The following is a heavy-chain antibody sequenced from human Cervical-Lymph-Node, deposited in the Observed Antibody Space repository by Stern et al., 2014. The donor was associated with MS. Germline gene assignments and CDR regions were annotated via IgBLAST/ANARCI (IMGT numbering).Heavy chain of an antibody. CDR2: IGTAGGT. D-gene: IGHD6-19*01. Sequence: EVQLVESGGGLVQPGGSLRLSCAASGFTFSSYDMHWVRQATGKGLEWVSAIGTAGGTYYPGSVRGRFTISRENAKNTLDIQMKRLRAGDTAVYYCARAVAGTIDYWGQGTLVTVSS. J-gene: IGHJ4*02. CDR3: ARAVAGTIDY. V-gene: IGHV3-13*01. CDR1: GFTFSSYD.